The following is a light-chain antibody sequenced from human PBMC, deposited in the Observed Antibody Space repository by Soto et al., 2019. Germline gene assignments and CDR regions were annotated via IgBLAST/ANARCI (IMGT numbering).Light chain of an antibody. V-gene: IGKV3-11*01. CDR1: QSVTNN. CDR3: QQRSNGLT. Sequence: EIVLTQSPGTLSLSPGERATLSCRASQSVTNNQFAWFRQKPGQAPRLLIYDASNRATGIPARFSGSGSGTDFILIISGLEPEDSAVYYCQQRSNGLTFGGGTKVEIK. J-gene: IGKJ4*01. CDR2: DAS.